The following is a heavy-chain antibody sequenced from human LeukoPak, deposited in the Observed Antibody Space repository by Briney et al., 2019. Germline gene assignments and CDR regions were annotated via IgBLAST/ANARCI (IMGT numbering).Heavy chain of an antibody. Sequence: GGSLRLSCAASEFTFSKYNMSWVRQAPGQRLEWASFITSDSTYYFYAESVKGRFTISRDNAQNSLYLQMNSLRAEDTAVYYCARDPYSGSYGNNYYYYMDVWGKGTTVTISS. V-gene: IGHV3-21*01. CDR3: ARDPYSGSYGNNYYYYMDV. J-gene: IGHJ6*03. D-gene: IGHD5-12*01. CDR2: ITSDSTYY. CDR1: EFTFSKYN.